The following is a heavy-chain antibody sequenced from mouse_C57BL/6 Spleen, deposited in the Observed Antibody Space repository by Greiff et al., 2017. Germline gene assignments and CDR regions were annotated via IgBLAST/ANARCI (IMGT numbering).Heavy chain of an antibody. J-gene: IGHJ2*01. CDR3: ARLGPTMITTGYYFDY. D-gene: IGHD2-4*01. CDR2: IYPSDSET. Sequence: QVQLQQPGAELVRPGSSVKLSCKASGYTFTSYWMDWVKQRPGQGLEWIGNIYPSDSETHYNQQFKDKATLTVDKSSSTAYMQLSSLTSEDSAVYYCARLGPTMITTGYYFDYWGQGTTLTVSS. CDR1: GYTFTSYW. V-gene: IGHV1-61*01.